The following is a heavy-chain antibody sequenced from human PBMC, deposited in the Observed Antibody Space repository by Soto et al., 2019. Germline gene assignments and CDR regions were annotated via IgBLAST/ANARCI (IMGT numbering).Heavy chain of an antibody. CDR3: ARAQTVMMPVVWDV. Sequence: QVQLQESGPGLVKPSQTLSLTCTVSGASIKSGDYYWSWIRQPPGKGLEWIGYIYYSRITNYNPSLKSRVIISADTSKNLFSLNLTSVTAADTAMYFCARAQTVMMPVVWDVWGQGTTVTVSS. CDR2: IYYSRIT. CDR1: GASIKSGDYY. D-gene: IGHD2-8*01. J-gene: IGHJ6*02. V-gene: IGHV4-30-4*01.